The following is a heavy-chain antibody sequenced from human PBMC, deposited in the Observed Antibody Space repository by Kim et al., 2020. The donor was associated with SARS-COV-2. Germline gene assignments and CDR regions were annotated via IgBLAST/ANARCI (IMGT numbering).Heavy chain of an antibody. D-gene: IGHD3-10*01. Sequence: GVSLRLSCAASGFTFSSYAMSWVRQAPGKGLEWVSVIYSGGSSTYYADSVKGRFTISRYNSKNTLYLQMNSLRAEDTAVYYCSGWFGAFLAYYYCLAFW. CDR3: SGWFGAFLAYYYCLAF. CDR1: GFTFSSYA. CDR2: IYSGGSST. J-gene: IGHJ6*01. V-gene: IGHV3-23*03.